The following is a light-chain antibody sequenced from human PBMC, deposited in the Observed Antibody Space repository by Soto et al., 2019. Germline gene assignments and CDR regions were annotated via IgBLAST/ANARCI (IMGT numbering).Light chain of an antibody. CDR2: TSS. CDR3: QQYGSSGT. V-gene: IGKV1-39*01. CDR1: QSISTS. Sequence: DIQLTQSPSSLSASVGDRVTITCRASQSISTSLNWYQQKPGKAPNLLIFTSSNLESGVPSRFSGSGSGTDFTLTISRLEPEDFAVYYCQQYGSSGTFGQGTKVDI. J-gene: IGKJ1*01.